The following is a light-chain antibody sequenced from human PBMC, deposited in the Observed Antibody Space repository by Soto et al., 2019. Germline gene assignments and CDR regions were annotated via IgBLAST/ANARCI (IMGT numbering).Light chain of an antibody. V-gene: IGKV1-33*01. CDR3: QQYDNLPLT. Sequence: DIQMTQSPSSLSASVGDRVTITCHASQDISNYLNWYQQKPGKAPKLLIYDASNLETGVPSRFSGSGSGTDFTFTISSLQPEDIATYHCQQYDNLPLTFGGGTKVEIK. CDR2: DAS. J-gene: IGKJ4*01. CDR1: QDISNY.